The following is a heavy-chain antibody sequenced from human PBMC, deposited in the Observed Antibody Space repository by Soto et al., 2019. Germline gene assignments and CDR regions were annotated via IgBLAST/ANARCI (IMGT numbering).Heavy chain of an antibody. Sequence: QVLLVQSGAEVKRPGASVKVSCKASGYTFSNYGITWVRQAPGHGLEWLGWATAFNGDTNYAQNVQGRVTLTTDTSTETAYMELRSLRPDDTAVYYCARDGRVSFYYYGMDVWGQGHTVIVSS. J-gene: IGHJ6*02. CDR2: ATAFNGDT. CDR1: GYTFSNYG. V-gene: IGHV1-18*01. CDR3: ARDGRVSFYYYGMDV.